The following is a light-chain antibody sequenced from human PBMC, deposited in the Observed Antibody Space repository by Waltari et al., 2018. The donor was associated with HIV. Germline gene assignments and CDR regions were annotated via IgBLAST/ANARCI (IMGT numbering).Light chain of an antibody. J-gene: IGLJ2*01. CDR2: QDS. CDR1: KLGDKY. CDR3: QAWDSSTVVV. V-gene: IGLV3-1*01. Sequence: SYELTQPPSVSVSPGQTASITCSGDKLGDKYACWYQQKPGQSPVLVIYQDSKRPSGIPERFSGSNSGNPATLTISGTQAMDEADDYCQAWDSSTVVVFGGGTKLTVL.